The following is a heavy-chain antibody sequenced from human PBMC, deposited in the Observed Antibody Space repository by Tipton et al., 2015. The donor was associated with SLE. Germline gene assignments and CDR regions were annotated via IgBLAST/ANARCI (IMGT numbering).Heavy chain of an antibody. CDR2: IYSSGTT. D-gene: IGHD3-10*01. CDR1: GGSLSGYY. CDR3: ATYYTGHFDY. J-gene: IGHJ4*02. V-gene: IGHV4-4*07. Sequence: TLSLTCTVSGGSLSGYYWSWIRQPAGKGLEWIGRIYSSGTTNYNPSLKSRVTISLDTSKNQFSLKLRSVTASDTAVYFCATYYTGHFDYWGQGTLVTVSS.